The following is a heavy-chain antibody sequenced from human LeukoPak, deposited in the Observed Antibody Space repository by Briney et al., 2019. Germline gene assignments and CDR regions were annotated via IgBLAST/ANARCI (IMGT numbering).Heavy chain of an antibody. CDR3: ARDRLIGYSYGLDFDY. CDR1: GYTFTSYY. V-gene: IGHV1-46*01. Sequence: GASVEVSCKASGYTFTSYYMHWVRQAPGQGLEWMGIINPSGGSTSYAQKLQGRVTMTRDTSTSTVYMELSSLRSEDTAVYYCARDRLIGYSYGLDFDYWGQGTLVTVSS. CDR2: INPSGGST. D-gene: IGHD5-18*01. J-gene: IGHJ4*02.